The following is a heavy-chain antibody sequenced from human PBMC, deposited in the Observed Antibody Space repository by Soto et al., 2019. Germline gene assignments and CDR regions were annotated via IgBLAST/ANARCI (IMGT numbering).Heavy chain of an antibody. CDR1: GFTFSSYG. D-gene: IGHD3-16*02. V-gene: IGHV3-30*18. CDR2: ISCDGSNK. Sequence: PGGSLRLSCAASGFTFSSYGMHWVRQAPGKGLEWVAVISCDGSNKYYADSVKGRFTISRDNSKNTLYLQMNSLRAEDTAVYYCAKDRTDYDYVWGSYRSLDYWGQGTLVTVSS. J-gene: IGHJ4*02. CDR3: AKDRTDYDYVWGSYRSLDY.